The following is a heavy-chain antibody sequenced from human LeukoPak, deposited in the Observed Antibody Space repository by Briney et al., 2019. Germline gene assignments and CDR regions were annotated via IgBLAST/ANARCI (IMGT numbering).Heavy chain of an antibody. Sequence: SETLSLTCTVSDGSISGFYWTWIRQSPGRGLEWIGYVYSSGSTNYNPSLKSRVTISLDTSKNQFSLKLYSVTAADTAVYYCASDPGGWFDPWGQGALVTVSS. CDR1: DGSISGFY. V-gene: IGHV4-59*08. J-gene: IGHJ5*02. CDR2: VYSSGST. D-gene: IGHD3-10*01. CDR3: ASDPGGWFDP.